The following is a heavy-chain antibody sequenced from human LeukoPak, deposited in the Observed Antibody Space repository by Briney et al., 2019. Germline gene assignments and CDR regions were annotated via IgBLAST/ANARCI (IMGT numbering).Heavy chain of an antibody. D-gene: IGHD2-8*01. J-gene: IGHJ4*02. CDR2: INPNSGGT. Sequence: ASVKVSCKASGYTFTSYGISWVRQAPGQGLEWMGWINPNSGGTNYAQKFRGRVIMTRDTSISTAYMELSRLRSDDTAVYYCAGTSAIPRYCTNGVCSKLGLFDYWGQGTLVTVSS. CDR1: GYTFTSYG. CDR3: AGTSAIPRYCTNGVCSKLGLFDY. V-gene: IGHV1-2*02.